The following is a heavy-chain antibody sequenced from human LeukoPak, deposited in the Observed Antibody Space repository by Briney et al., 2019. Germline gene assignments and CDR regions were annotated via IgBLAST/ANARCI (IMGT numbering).Heavy chain of an antibody. CDR3: ARTLGARAFDY. J-gene: IGHJ4*02. D-gene: IGHD3-16*01. CDR2: INPSGGST. V-gene: IGHV1-46*01. CDR1: GYTFTSYY. Sequence: ASVKVSCKASGYTFTSYYMHWVRQAPGQGLEWMGIINPSGGSTSYAQKFQGRVTMIRDMSTSTVYMELSSLRSEDTAVYYCARTLGARAFDYWGQGTLVTVSS.